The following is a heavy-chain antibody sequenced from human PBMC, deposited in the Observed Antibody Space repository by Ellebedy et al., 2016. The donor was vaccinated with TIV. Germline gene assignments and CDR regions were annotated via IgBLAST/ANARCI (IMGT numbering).Heavy chain of an antibody. Sequence: MPSETLSLTCAVYGVSFSGNYWTWIRQPPGKGLEWIAEINHRESTNHNPSLKSRVTVSVDTSKNQFSLKLSSMTAADTAVYYCARSPVPAARGVGWFDPWGQGTLVTVSS. CDR2: INHREST. V-gene: IGHV4-34*01. D-gene: IGHD2-2*01. J-gene: IGHJ5*02. CDR3: ARSPVPAARGVGWFDP. CDR1: GVSFSGNY.